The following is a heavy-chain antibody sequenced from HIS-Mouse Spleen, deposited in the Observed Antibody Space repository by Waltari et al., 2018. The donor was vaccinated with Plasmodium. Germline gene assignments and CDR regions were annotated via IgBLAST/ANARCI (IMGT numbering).Heavy chain of an antibody. J-gene: IGHJ6*02. CDR1: GYTFTSYY. CDR3: ARDLFRIGVAGTEYYYGMDV. V-gene: IGHV1-46*01. D-gene: IGHD6-19*01. Sequence: QVQLVQSGAEVKKPGASVKVSCKASGYTFTSYYMHWVRQAPGQGLEWKGRTNPWGGNTSYTQKCQGRVTMTRDTSTSTVYMELSSLRSEDTAVYYCARDLFRIGVAGTEYYYGMDVWGQGTTVTVSS. CDR2: TNPWGGNT.